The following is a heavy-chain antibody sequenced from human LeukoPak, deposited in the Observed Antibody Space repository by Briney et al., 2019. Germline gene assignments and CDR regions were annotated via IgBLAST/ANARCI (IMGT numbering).Heavy chain of an antibody. CDR1: GYTFTGFH. V-gene: IGHV1-2*02. CDR3: ARAVLLGTDFDY. J-gene: IGHJ4*02. D-gene: IGHD5-18*01. CDR2: INPNSGGT. Sequence: GASVKVSCKASGYTFTGFHMHWVRQAPGQGLEWMGWINPNSGGTNYAQKFQGRVTMTRDTSISTVYMELSRLRSDDTAVYYCARAVLLGTDFDYWGQGTLVTISS.